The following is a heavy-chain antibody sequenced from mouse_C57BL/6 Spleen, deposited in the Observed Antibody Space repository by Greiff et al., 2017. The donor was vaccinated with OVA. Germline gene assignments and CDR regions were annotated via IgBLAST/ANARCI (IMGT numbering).Heavy chain of an antibody. J-gene: IGHJ4*01. CDR3: ARSPDGGAMDY. CDR1: GYTFTSYW. CDR2: IHPNSGST. V-gene: IGHV1-64*01. Sequence: QVQLQQPGAELVKPGASVKLSCKASGYTFTSYWMHWVKQRPGQGLEWIGMIHPNSGSTNYNEKFKSKATLTVDTSSSTAYMKLSSLTSEAAAVYYWARSPDGGAMDYWGQGTSVTVSA.